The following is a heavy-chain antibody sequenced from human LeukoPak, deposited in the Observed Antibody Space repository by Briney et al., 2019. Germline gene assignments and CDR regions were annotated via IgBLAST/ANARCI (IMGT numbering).Heavy chain of an antibody. CDR1: GYSFTTYW. CDR2: IYPGDSDT. Sequence: GETLKISCQASGYSFTTYWIGWVRQMPGKGLEWMGIIYPGDSDTRYSPSFQGHVTISADKSVTTAYLQWSSLKASDTAMYYCARLDEGFYYDGYGYNFWGQGTLVTVSS. D-gene: IGHD3-22*01. CDR3: ARLDEGFYYDGYGYNF. V-gene: IGHV5-51*01. J-gene: IGHJ4*02.